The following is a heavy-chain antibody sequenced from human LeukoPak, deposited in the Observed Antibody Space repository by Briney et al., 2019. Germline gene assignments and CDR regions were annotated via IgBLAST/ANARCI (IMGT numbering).Heavy chain of an antibody. CDR3: ARGGGPGDNWFDP. CDR1: GGSISSSSYY. J-gene: IGHJ5*02. V-gene: IGHV4-39*07. Sequence: PSETLSLTCTVSGGSISSSSYYWGWIRQPPGKGLEWIGSIYYSGSTYYNPSLKSRVTISVDTSKNQFSLKLSSVTAADTAVYYCARGGGPGDNWFDPWGQGTLVTVSS. D-gene: IGHD3-10*01. CDR2: IYYSGST.